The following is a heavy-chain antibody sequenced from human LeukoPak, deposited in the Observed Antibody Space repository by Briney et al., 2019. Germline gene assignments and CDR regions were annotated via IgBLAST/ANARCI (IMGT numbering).Heavy chain of an antibody. V-gene: IGHV3-11*01. Sequence: PGGSLRLSCAASGFSFSDYYMSWIRQAPGKGLEWVSYISSSGNTIGSSGNTIYYADSVKGRFTIFRDDAKNSLYLQMNSLRAEDTAVYYCARDPLGYYDFWSGYYPRLGYFDYWGQGTLVTVSS. CDR1: GFSFSDYY. CDR2: ISSSGNTIGSSGNTI. D-gene: IGHD3-3*01. CDR3: ARDPLGYYDFWSGYYPRLGYFDY. J-gene: IGHJ4*02.